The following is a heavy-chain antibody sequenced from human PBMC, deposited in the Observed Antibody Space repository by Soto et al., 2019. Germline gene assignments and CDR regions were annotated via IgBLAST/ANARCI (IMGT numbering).Heavy chain of an antibody. D-gene: IGHD3-10*01. CDR2: IIPIFGTA. CDR3: ARSRLITMVRGGPIDY. V-gene: IGHV1-69*13. J-gene: IGHJ4*02. CDR1: GGTFSSYA. Sequence: ASVKVSCKASGGTFSSYAISWVRQAPGQGLEWMGGIIPIFGTANYAQKFQGRVTITAGESTSTAYMELSSLRSEDTAVYYCARSRLITMVRGGPIDYWGQGTLVTVSS.